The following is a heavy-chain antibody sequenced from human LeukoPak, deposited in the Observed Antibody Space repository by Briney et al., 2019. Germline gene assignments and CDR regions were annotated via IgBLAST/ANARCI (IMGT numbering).Heavy chain of an antibody. V-gene: IGHV3-23*01. D-gene: IGHD6-13*01. CDR3: AKGGGSSYYYHMDV. Sequence: GGSLRLSCAASGFTFSSYGMHWVRQAPGKGLEWVSAISGSGGSTYYADSVRGRFTISRDNSKNTLYLQMNSLRAEDTAVYSCAKGGGSSYYYHMDVWGKGTTVTISS. CDR1: GFTFSSYG. J-gene: IGHJ6*03. CDR2: ISGSGGST.